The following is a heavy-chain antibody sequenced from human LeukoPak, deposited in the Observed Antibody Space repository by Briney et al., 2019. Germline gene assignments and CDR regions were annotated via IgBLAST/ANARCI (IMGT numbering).Heavy chain of an antibody. J-gene: IGHJ4*02. CDR1: GFTFSSYS. CDR3: ASEDRSIYHF. CDR2: ISSSSSYI. Sequence: GGSLRLSCAASGFTFSSYSMNWVRQAPGKGLEWVSCISSSSSYINYADSVKGRFTISRDNAKNSLYLQMNSLRAEDTAVYYCASEDRSIYHFWGQGTLVTVSS. D-gene: IGHD2-21*01. V-gene: IGHV3-21*04.